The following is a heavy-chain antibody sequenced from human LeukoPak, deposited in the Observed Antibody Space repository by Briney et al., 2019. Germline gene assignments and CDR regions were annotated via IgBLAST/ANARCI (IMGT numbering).Heavy chain of an antibody. V-gene: IGHV3-21*01. Sequence: GGSLRLSCAASGFPFSSYSMNWVREAPGEGREWVSSISSSSSYIYYAGSVKGRFTISRDNAKNSLYLQMNSLRAEDTAVYYCARDQETVTIFGVVTSQYYFDYWGQGTLVTVSS. J-gene: IGHJ4*02. CDR1: GFPFSSYS. D-gene: IGHD3-3*01. CDR3: ARDQETVTIFGVVTSQYYFDY. CDR2: ISSSSSYI.